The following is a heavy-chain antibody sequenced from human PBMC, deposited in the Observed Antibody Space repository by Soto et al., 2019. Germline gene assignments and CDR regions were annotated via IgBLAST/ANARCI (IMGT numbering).Heavy chain of an antibody. CDR3: AKDVWYRHYDFTNFDS. CDR1: GFIFDDSA. Sequence: PGGSMRLSCLAAGFIFDDSAIHWVRQRPGKSMAWVAVIDWNRATIGYGDFVKGRFTLSRDNARNSVLLEMSRLRNDDSALYYCAKDVWYRHYDFTNFDSWGRGTQVTASS. D-gene: IGHD2-8*01. CDR2: IDWNRATI. V-gene: IGHV3-9*01. J-gene: IGHJ4*02.